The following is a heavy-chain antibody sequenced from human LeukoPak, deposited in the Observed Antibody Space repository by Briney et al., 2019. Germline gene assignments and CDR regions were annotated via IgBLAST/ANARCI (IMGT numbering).Heavy chain of an antibody. D-gene: IGHD2-15*01. Sequence: SETLSLTCTVSGYSISSGYYWAWIRQPPGKGLEWSGSIYHSGDTYYNPSLKSRVTISVDTSKNQFSLNLNSLTAADTAVYYCARVGGGSADYWGQGTLVIVSS. CDR3: ARVGGGSADY. J-gene: IGHJ4*02. CDR2: IYHSGDT. V-gene: IGHV4-38-2*02. CDR1: GYSISSGYY.